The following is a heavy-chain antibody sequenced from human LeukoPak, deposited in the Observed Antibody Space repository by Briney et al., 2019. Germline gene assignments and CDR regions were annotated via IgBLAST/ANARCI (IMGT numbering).Heavy chain of an antibody. CDR2: INSDGSSA. V-gene: IGHV3-74*01. D-gene: IGHD3-22*01. J-gene: IGHJ4*02. Sequence: GGSLRLSCAASGFTFSSYWMHWVRQAPGKGLVWVSRINSDGSSASYADSVKGRFTISRDNAKNTLYLQMNSLRAEDTAVYYCARDLNYYDSSGYYFSWGQGTLVTVSS. CDR3: ARDLNYYDSSGYYFS. CDR1: GFTFSSYW.